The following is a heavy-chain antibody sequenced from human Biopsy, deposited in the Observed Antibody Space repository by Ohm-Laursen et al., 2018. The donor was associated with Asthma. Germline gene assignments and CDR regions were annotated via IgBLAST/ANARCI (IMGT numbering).Heavy chain of an antibody. J-gene: IGHJ4*02. CDR1: GFTFSHYN. Sequence: SLRLSCAASGFTFSHYNMNWVRQAPGKGLEWVSSITDTSRYIKYADSVKGRFTISRDNAKNSLYLQMNSLRAEDTAVYYCARDGPELPPDLDYWGPGTLVTVSS. V-gene: IGHV3-21*01. CDR3: ARDGPELPPDLDY. CDR2: ITDTSRYI. D-gene: IGHD1-1*01.